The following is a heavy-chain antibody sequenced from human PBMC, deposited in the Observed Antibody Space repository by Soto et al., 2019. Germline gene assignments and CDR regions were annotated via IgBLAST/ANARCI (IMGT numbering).Heavy chain of an antibody. CDR1: GFSFSAYT. CDR2: ISFGGNSK. V-gene: IGHV3-30-3*01. CDR3: ARAGYSSSQGDYFYGMDV. D-gene: IGHD6-13*01. J-gene: IGHJ6*02. Sequence: QVQLVESGGGVVQPGRSLRLSCAASGFSFSAYTMHWVRQVPGKGLEWVAVISFGGNSKYYADSVKGRCTISRDNSDNTLYLQMNNLREDDTALYYCARAGYSSSQGDYFYGMDVWGQGTTVTVSS.